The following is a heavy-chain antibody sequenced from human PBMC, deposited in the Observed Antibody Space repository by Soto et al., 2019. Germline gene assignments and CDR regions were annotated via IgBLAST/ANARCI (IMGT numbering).Heavy chain of an antibody. V-gene: IGHV1-18*01. CDR2: ISAYNGNT. J-gene: IGHJ5*02. CDR1: GGTFSSYA. Sequence: VASVKVSCKASGGTFSSYAISWVRQAPGQGLEWMGWISAYNGNTNYAQKLQGRVTMTTDTSTSTAYMELRSLRSDDTAVYYCARVLDNYDFWSGYYTFDWFDPWGQGTLVTVSS. D-gene: IGHD3-3*01. CDR3: ARVLDNYDFWSGYYTFDWFDP.